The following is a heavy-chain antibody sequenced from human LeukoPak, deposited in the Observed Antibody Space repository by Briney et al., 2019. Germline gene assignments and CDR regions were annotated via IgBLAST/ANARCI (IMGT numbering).Heavy chain of an antibody. D-gene: IGHD3-22*01. Sequence: TSETLSLTCTVSGVSISSYYWSWIRQPPGKGLEWIGYIYYSGSTNYNPSLKSRVTISVDTSKNQFSLKLSSVTAADTAVYYCARSPEYYDSSGYGPYYFDYWGQGTLVTVSS. CDR3: ARSPEYYDSSGYGPYYFDY. CDR1: GVSISSYY. CDR2: IYYSGST. J-gene: IGHJ4*02. V-gene: IGHV4-59*01.